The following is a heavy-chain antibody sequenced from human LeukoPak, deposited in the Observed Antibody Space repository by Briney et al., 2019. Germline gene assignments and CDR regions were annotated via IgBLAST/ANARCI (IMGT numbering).Heavy chain of an antibody. D-gene: IGHD3-9*01. CDR2: INPSGGST. Sequence: ASVKVSCKASGYTFTSYYMHWVRQAPGQGLEWMGIINPSGGSTSYAQKFQGRVTMTRDTSTSTVYMELSSLRSEDTAVYYCARDRYDILTGYYPDYWGQGTLVTVSS. J-gene: IGHJ4*02. CDR3: ARDRYDILTGYYPDY. V-gene: IGHV1-46*01. CDR1: GYTFTSYY.